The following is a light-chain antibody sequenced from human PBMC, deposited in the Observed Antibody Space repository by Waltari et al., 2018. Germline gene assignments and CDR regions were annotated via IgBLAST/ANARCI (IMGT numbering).Light chain of an antibody. CDR3: QQGDSYPYS. CDR1: QGIGIN. V-gene: IGKV1-39*01. J-gene: IGKJ2*03. CDR2: RTS. Sequence: DIQMTQSPSSLSASVGDTVTITCKASQGIGINLNWYQQTRRNAPKLLIYRTSGLQDGIPSRFRGSGTRTEFSLTISSLQPEDFATYLCQQGDSYPYSFGQGTKVEI.